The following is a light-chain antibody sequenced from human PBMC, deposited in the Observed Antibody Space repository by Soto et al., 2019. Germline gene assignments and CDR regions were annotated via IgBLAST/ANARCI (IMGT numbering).Light chain of an antibody. J-gene: IGLJ1*01. Sequence: QSALTQPASVSGSPGQSITISCTGTSSDVGDYNYVSWYQQHPGKAPKVMIYDVSNRPSGVSNRFSGSKSGNTASRTISGLQAEDEADYYCSPYTSSSTLVFGTGTKLTVL. CDR2: DVS. V-gene: IGLV2-14*01. CDR1: SSDVGDYNY. CDR3: SPYTSSSTLV.